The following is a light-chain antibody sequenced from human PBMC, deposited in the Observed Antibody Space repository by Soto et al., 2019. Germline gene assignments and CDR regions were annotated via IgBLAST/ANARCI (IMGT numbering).Light chain of an antibody. Sequence: IQLTQSPSSLSASVGDRVTITCRASQGISSYLAWYQQKPGKAPKLLIYAASTLQSGVPSRFSGSGSGTDFTLTISSLQPEDFATYLCQQLNSYPLTCGGGTKVEIK. CDR2: AAS. V-gene: IGKV1-9*01. CDR3: QQLNSYPLT. J-gene: IGKJ4*01. CDR1: QGISSY.